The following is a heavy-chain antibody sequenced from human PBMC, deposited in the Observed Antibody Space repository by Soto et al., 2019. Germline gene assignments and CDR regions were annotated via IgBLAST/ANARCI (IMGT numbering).Heavy chain of an antibody. CDR1: GGTFSSYA. J-gene: IGHJ4*02. CDR2: IIPIFGTA. V-gene: IGHV1-69*01. CDR3: ARVSPDSSGYYYLTPNDY. Sequence: QVQLVQSGAEVKKPGSSVKVSCKASGGTFSSYAISWVRQAPGQGPEWMGGIIPIFGTANYAQKFQGRVTITADESTSTAYMELSSLRSEDTAVYYCARVSPDSSGYYYLTPNDYWGQGTLVTVSS. D-gene: IGHD3-22*01.